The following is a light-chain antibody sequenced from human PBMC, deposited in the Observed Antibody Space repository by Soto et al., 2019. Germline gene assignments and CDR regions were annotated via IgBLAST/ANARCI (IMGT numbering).Light chain of an antibody. CDR3: QSYDSSLSVYV. Sequence: QSVLTQPPSVSGGAEQGVTNSCSGRSSKLGAGYDVHWYQHLPGTAPKVIIYGNTNRPSGVPGRFSGSKSGTSASLDITGLQAEDEADYYCQSYDSSLSVYVFGTGTKVTVL. CDR1: SSKLGAGYD. CDR2: GNT. J-gene: IGLJ1*01. V-gene: IGLV1-40*01.